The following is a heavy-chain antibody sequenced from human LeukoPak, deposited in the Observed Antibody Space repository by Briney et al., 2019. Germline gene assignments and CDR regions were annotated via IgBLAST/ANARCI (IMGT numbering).Heavy chain of an antibody. Sequence: ASVKVSCKASGYTFNTYGISWVRQAPGQGLEWMGWISAYNDNTNYAQKLQGGVTVTRDTSTSTAYMELRSLRSDDTAVYYCAREGCSSTRCYLRAFDIWGQGTMVTVSS. CDR3: AREGCSSTRCYLRAFDI. D-gene: IGHD2-2*01. CDR2: ISAYNDNT. V-gene: IGHV1-18*04. J-gene: IGHJ3*02. CDR1: GYTFNTYG.